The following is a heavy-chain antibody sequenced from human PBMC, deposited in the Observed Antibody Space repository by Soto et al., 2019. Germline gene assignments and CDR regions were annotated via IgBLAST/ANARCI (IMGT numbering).Heavy chain of an antibody. Sequence: ASVKVSCKASGYTFTSYGISWVRQAPGQGLEWMGWINPNSGGTNYAQKFQGWVTMTRDTSISTAYMELSRLRSDDTAVYYCARGIVGAPDDYWGQGTLVTVSS. CDR3: ARGIVGAPDDY. J-gene: IGHJ4*02. D-gene: IGHD1-26*01. CDR2: INPNSGGT. CDR1: GYTFTSYG. V-gene: IGHV1-2*04.